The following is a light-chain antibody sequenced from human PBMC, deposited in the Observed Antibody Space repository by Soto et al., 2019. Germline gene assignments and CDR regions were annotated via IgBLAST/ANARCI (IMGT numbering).Light chain of an antibody. J-gene: IGLJ1*01. CDR1: SSNIGAGYD. V-gene: IGLV1-40*01. CDR2: GNS. CDR3: QSYDSLSYV. Sequence: QSVLTQPPSVSGAPGQRVTISCTGSSSNIGAGYDVHWYQQLPGTAPKLLIYGNSNRPSGVPDRFSGSKSGTSASLAITGLQAEDEADYYCQSYDSLSYVVGTGTKLTVL.